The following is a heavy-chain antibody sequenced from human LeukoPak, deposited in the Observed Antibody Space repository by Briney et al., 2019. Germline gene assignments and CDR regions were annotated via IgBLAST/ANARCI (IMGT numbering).Heavy chain of an antibody. CDR3: ARHRRNYYGTGGSPFDF. V-gene: IGHV4-59*08. D-gene: IGHD3-10*01. Sequence: SEILSLTCTISGASMSNYYWSWIRQSPGKRPEWMAYISDSGSDIYNPSLMSRVAISVDTSKNQFSLKVTSVTAADTAVYFCARHRRNYYGTGGSPFDFWGQGILVTVSS. CDR1: GASMSNYY. J-gene: IGHJ4*02. CDR2: ISDSGSD.